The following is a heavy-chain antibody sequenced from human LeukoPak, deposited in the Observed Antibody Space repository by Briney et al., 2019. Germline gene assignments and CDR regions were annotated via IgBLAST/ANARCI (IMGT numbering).Heavy chain of an antibody. CDR3: ARGVVGATTGPYYYYYYMDV. D-gene: IGHD1-26*01. CDR1: GFTVSSNY. Sequence: GGSLRLSCAASGFTVSSNYMSWVRQAPGKGLEWASVIYSGGSTYYADSVKGRFTISRDNSKNTLYLQMNSLRAEDTAVYYCARGVVGATTGPYYYYYYMDVWGKGTTVTVSS. J-gene: IGHJ6*03. CDR2: IYSGGST. V-gene: IGHV3-53*01.